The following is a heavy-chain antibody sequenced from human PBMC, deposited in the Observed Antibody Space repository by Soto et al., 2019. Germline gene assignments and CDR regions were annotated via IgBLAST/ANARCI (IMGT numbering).Heavy chain of an antibody. J-gene: IGHJ6*02. CDR1: GGSFSGYY. V-gene: IGHV4-34*01. Sequence: SETLSLTCAVYGGSFSGYYWSWIRQPPGKGLEWIGEINHSGSTNYNPSLKSRVTISVDTSKNQCSLKLSSVTAADTAVYYCASYQLHHYYYYYGMDVWGQGTTVTVSS. CDR3: ASYQLHHYYYYYGMDV. D-gene: IGHD2-2*01. CDR2: INHSGST.